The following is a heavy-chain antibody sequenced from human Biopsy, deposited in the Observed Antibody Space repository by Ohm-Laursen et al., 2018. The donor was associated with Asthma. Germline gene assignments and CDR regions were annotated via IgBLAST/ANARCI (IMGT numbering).Heavy chain of an antibody. V-gene: IGHV3-9*01. CDR2: ISWNSATI. CDR3: AKVRSDWVITESFDY. D-gene: IGHD3-22*01. Sequence: SLRLSCAASGFKFDEYTMHWVRQAPGKGLEWVSGISWNSATIGYADSVEGRFTISRDNAKNPVFLHMDSLRPEDTAFYYCAKVRSDWVITESFDYWGQGVLVTVSS. J-gene: IGHJ4*02. CDR1: GFKFDEYT.